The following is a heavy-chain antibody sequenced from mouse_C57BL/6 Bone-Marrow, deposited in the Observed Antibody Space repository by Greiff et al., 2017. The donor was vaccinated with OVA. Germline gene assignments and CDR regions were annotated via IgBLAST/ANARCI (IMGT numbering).Heavy chain of an antibody. CDR3: ARGSSHYAMDY. V-gene: IGHV1-52*01. CDR2: IDPSDSET. Sequence: VQLQQPGAELVRPGSSVKLSCKASGYTFTSYWMHWVKQRPIQGLEWIGNIDPSDSETHYNQKFKDKATLTVDKSSSTAYMQLSSLTSEDAAVYYGARGSSHYAMDYWGQGTSVTVSS. CDR1: GYTFTSYW. D-gene: IGHD1-1*01. J-gene: IGHJ4*01.